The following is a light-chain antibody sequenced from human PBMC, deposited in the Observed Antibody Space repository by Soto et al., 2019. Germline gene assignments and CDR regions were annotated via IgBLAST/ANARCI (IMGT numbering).Light chain of an antibody. CDR3: QQYNSYWT. Sequence: DIQMTQSPSTLSASVGDRVTITCRASQSISSWLAWYQQKPGKAPKLLIYKASSLESGVPSRFSGSGSGTEFPLTISSLQPDDFATHYCQQYNSYWTFGKGTKVEMK. CDR1: QSISSW. CDR2: KAS. V-gene: IGKV1-5*03. J-gene: IGKJ1*01.